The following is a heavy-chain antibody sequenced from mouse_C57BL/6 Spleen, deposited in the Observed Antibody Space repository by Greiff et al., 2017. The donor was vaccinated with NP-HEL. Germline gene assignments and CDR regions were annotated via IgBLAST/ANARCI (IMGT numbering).Heavy chain of an antibody. V-gene: IGHV1-50*01. D-gene: IGHD4-1*01. J-gene: IGHJ3*01. CDR3: ASPLTGTAFAY. Sequence: QVQLQQSGAELVKPGASVKLSCKASGYTFTSYWMQWVKQRPGQGLEWIGEIDPSDSYTNYNQKFKGKATLTVDTSSSTAYMQLSSLTSEDSAVYYCASPLTGTAFAYWGQGTLVTVSA. CDR1: GYTFTSYW. CDR2: IDPSDSYT.